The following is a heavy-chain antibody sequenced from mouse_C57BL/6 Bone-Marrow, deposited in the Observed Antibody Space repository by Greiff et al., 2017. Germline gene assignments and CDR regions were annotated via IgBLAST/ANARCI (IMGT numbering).Heavy chain of an antibody. CDR1: GFTFRDYG. J-gene: IGHJ3*01. CDR3: ARGLAY. V-gene: IGHV5-17*01. Sequence: EVQVVESGGGLVKPGGSLKLSCAASGFTFRDYGMHWVRQAPEKGLEWVAYISSGSSTIYYADTVKGRFTMSRDNAKNTLFLQMTSLRSEDTAMYYCARGLAYWGQGTLVTVSA. CDR2: ISSGSSTI.